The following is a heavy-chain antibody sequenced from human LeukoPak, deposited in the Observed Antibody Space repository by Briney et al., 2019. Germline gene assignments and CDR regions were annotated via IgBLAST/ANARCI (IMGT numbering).Heavy chain of an antibody. CDR2: ISYDGSNK. V-gene: IGHV3-30*04. CDR3: AGDVPYDSSGFGDY. Sequence: GRSLRLSCAASGFTFSSYAMHWVRQAPGKGLEWVAVISYDGSNKYYADSVKGRLTISRDNSKNTLYLQMNSLRAEDTAVYYCAGDVPYDSSGFGDYWGQGTLVTVSS. D-gene: IGHD3-22*01. CDR1: GFTFSSYA. J-gene: IGHJ4*02.